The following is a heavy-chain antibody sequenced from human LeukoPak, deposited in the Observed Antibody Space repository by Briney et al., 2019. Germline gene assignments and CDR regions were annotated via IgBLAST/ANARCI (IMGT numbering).Heavy chain of an antibody. CDR3: ARDGCSSTSCLYNWFDP. J-gene: IGHJ5*02. D-gene: IGHD2-2*01. Sequence: GGSLRLSCAASGFTLSSHWMGWVRQAPGKVLEWVANIKQDGSETYYVGSVKGRFTISRDNAKNSLYLQMNSLRAEDTAVYYCARDGCSSTSCLYNWFDPWGQGTLVTVSS. CDR2: IKQDGSET. CDR1: GFTLSSHW. V-gene: IGHV3-7*01.